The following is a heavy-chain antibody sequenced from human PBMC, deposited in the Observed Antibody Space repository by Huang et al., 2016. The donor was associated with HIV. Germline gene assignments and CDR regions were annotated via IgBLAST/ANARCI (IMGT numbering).Heavy chain of an antibody. Sequence: EVRLVQSGAEVKKPGESLKISCKGSGYSFTTYWIGLVRQVPGKGLEWMGITCPVNSAVRYSPSFQSQVTISADRSISTAYLQWSSLEASDTAMYYCARHQPRSSGWYRDTWGQGTLVTVSS. V-gene: IGHV5-51*01. CDR1: GYSFTTYW. D-gene: IGHD6-19*01. J-gene: IGHJ5*02. CDR3: ARHQPRSSGWYRDT. CDR2: TCPVNSAV.